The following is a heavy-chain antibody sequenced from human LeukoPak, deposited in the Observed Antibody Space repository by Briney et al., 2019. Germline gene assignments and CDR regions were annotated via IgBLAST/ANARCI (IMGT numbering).Heavy chain of an antibody. J-gene: IGHJ2*01. CDR3: ARSPSWYYDSSGYYLPYWYFDL. CDR1: GGSISSYY. D-gene: IGHD3-22*01. V-gene: IGHV4-59*01. CDR2: IYYSGST. Sequence: SETLSLTCTVSGGSISSYYWSRIRQPPGKGLEWIGYIYYSGSTNYNPSLKSRVTISVDTSKNQFSLKLSSVTAADTAVYYCARSPSWYYDSSGYYLPYWYFDLWGRGTLVTVSS.